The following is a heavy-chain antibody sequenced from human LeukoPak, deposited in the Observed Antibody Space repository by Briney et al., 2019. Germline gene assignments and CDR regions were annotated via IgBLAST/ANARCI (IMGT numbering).Heavy chain of an antibody. CDR3: ARVHDSSGHLYYYYGMDV. J-gene: IGHJ6*02. V-gene: IGHV1-2*02. Sequence: ASVKVSCKASGYTFTGYYMHWVRQAPGQGLEWMGWINPNSGGTNYAQKFQGRVTMTTDTSTSTAYMDLRSLRSDDTAVYYCARVHDSSGHLYYYYGMDVWGLGTTVTVSS. CDR1: GYTFTGYY. CDR2: INPNSGGT. D-gene: IGHD3-22*01.